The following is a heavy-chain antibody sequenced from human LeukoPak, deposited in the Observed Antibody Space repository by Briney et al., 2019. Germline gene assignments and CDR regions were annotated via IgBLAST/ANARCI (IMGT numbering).Heavy chain of an antibody. J-gene: IGHJ6*03. CDR1: GGTFSSYA. CDR3: ARGPEGYYYYYYMDV. Sequence: ASVKVSRKASGGTFSSYAISWVRQAPGQGLEWMGGIIPIFGTANYAQKFQGRVTITADKSTSTAYMELSSLRSEDTAVYYCARGPEGYYYYYYMDVWGKGTTVTVSS. V-gene: IGHV1-69*06. CDR2: IIPIFGTA.